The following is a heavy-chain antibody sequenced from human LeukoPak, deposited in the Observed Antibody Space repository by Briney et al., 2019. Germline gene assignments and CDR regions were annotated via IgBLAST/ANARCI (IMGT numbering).Heavy chain of an antibody. Sequence: SETLSLTCTVPGGSISSSSYYWGWIRQPPGKGLEWIGSIYYSGSTYYNPSLKSRVTISVDTSKNQFSLKLSSVTAADTAVYYCARGPRYYDFWSGYPLDYWGQGTLVTVSS. CDR1: GGSISSSSYY. J-gene: IGHJ4*02. CDR3: ARGPRYYDFWSGYPLDY. V-gene: IGHV4-39*07. D-gene: IGHD3-3*01. CDR2: IYYSGST.